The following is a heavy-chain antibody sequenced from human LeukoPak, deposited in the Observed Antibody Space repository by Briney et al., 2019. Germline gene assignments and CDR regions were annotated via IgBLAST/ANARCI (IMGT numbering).Heavy chain of an antibody. D-gene: IGHD1/OR15-1a*01. Sequence: SGTLSLTCAVSGGSISSNNWWGWVRQPPGKGLEWIGEIYHSGSPNYNPSLKSRVTISVDKSRNHFSLNLSSVTAADTAMYYCARGTGTFDPWGQGTLVIVSS. V-gene: IGHV4-4*02. CDR3: ARGTGTFDP. CDR1: GGSISSNNW. CDR2: IYHSGSP. J-gene: IGHJ5*02.